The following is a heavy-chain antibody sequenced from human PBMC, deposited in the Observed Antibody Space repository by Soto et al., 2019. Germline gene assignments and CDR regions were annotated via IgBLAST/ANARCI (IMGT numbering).Heavy chain of an antibody. CDR1: GYPVTAYY. CDR2: INPATGAA. D-gene: IGHD3-3*01. J-gene: IGHJ3*02. Sequence: QLHLVQSGAVVKKPGASVTVSCSASGYPVTAYYMHWVRQAPGRGLEWMGGINPATGAAKYTQTFQGRVTMARDTSTRTVFVELSGLTSEHTAVFYCARGGGVGVAGSAAFEMWGQGTLVTVSS. V-gene: IGHV1-2*02. CDR3: ARGGGVGVAGSAAFEM.